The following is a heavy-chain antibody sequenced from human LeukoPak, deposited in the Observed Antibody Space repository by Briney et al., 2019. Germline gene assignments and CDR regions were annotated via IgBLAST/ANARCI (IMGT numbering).Heavy chain of an antibody. CDR3: ARVRYSSSWYWFDP. Sequence: PGRSLRLSCAASGFTFSSYGMHWVRQAPGKGLEWVAVIWYDGSDKYYADSVKGRFTISRDNSKNTLYLQMNSLRAEDTAVYYCARVRYSSSWYWFDPWGQGTLVTVSS. CDR2: IWYDGSDK. D-gene: IGHD6-13*01. J-gene: IGHJ5*02. V-gene: IGHV3-33*01. CDR1: GFTFSSYG.